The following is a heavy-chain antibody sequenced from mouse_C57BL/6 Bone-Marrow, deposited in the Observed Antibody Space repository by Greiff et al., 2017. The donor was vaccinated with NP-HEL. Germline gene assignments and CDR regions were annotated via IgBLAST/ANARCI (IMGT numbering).Heavy chain of an antibody. J-gene: IGHJ2*01. V-gene: IGHV1-19*01. CDR3: ARRLSKYFDY. D-gene: IGHD6-5*01. CDR1: GYTFTSYW. Sequence: VQLQHPGAELVMPGASVKLSCKASGYTFTSYWMHWVKQSHGKSLEWIGVINPYNGGTSYNQKFKGKATLTVDKSSSTAYMELNSLTSEDSAVYYCARRLSKYFDYWGQGTTLTVSS. CDR2: INPYNGGT.